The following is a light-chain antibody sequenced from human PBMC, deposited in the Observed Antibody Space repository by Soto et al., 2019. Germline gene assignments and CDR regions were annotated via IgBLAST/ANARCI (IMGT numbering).Light chain of an antibody. Sequence: QSALTQPASVSGSPGQSITISCTGTSSDIGGSNFVSWYQQHPGKAPKLLIYVVYRRPPGISIRFSGSRSGTAAHLTISDLPPEDEADYYCASHSTTDTLVVFGSGTKLTVL. V-gene: IGLV2-14*01. CDR3: ASHSTTDTLVV. CDR1: SSDIGGSNF. J-gene: IGLJ1*01. CDR2: VVY.